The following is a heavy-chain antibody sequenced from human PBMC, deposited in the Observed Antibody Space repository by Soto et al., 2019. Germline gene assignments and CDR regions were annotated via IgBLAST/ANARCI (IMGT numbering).Heavy chain of an antibody. CDR1: GYTFTSYG. V-gene: IGHV1-18*01. Sequence: ASVKVSCKASGYTFTSYGISWVRQAPGQGLEWMGWISAYNGNTNYAQKLQGRVTMTTDTSTSTAYMELRSLRSDDTAVYYCARVRKKYYYDSSDYYRRGNDAIDIWGQGTMVTVS. D-gene: IGHD3-22*01. CDR2: ISAYNGNT. J-gene: IGHJ3*02. CDR3: ARVRKKYYYDSSDYYRRGNDAIDI.